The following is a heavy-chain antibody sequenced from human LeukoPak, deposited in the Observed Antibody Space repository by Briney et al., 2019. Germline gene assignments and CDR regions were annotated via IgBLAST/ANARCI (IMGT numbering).Heavy chain of an antibody. CDR1: GFTFSSYW. D-gene: IGHD6-13*01. CDR2: IKQDGSEK. J-gene: IGHJ5*02. CDR3: ARGSAAAGTYWFDP. V-gene: IGHV3-7*01. Sequence: PGGSPRLSCAASGFTFSSYWMSWVRQAPGKGPEWVANIKQDGSEKYYVDSVKGRFTISRDNAKNSLYLQMNSLRAEDTAVYYCARGSAAAGTYWFDPWGQGTLVTVSS.